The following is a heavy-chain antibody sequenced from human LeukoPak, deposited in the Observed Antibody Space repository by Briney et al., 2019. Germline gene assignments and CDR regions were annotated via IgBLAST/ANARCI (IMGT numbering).Heavy chain of an antibody. CDR2: MSPNNGNT. CDR3: AKDLYDNGWYNYFDP. Sequence: ASVKVSCKTSGYTFTNYDINWVRQATGQGLEWLGWMSPNNGNTGYAQKFQGRVTMTRDTSINTAYMELSSLRTEDTAVYHCAKDLYDNGWYNYFDPWGQGALVTVSS. J-gene: IGHJ5*02. V-gene: IGHV1-8*01. CDR1: GYTFTNYD. D-gene: IGHD6-19*01.